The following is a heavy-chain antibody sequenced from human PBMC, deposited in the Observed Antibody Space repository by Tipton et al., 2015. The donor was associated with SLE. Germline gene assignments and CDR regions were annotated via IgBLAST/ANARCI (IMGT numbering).Heavy chain of an antibody. Sequence: SLRLSCAASGFTFSDYYMSWIRQAPGKGLEWVSYISSSSSYTNYADSVKGRFTISRDNAKNSLYLQMNSLRAEDTAVYYCAKDYGNYYDSSGCFDYWGQGTLVTVSS. D-gene: IGHD3-22*01. V-gene: IGHV3-11*06. J-gene: IGHJ4*02. CDR2: ISSSSSYT. CDR1: GFTFSDYY. CDR3: AKDYGNYYDSSGCFDY.